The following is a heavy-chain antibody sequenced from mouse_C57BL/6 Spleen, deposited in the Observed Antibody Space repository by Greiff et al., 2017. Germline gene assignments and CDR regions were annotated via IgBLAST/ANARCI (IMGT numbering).Heavy chain of an antibody. Sequence: QVQLQQSGPGLVQPSQSLSITCTVSGFSLTSYGVHWVRQSPGKGLEWLGVIWSGGSTDYNAAFISRLSISKDNSKSPVFFKMNSLQADDTAIYYSAIEDDYDERLYAMDYWGQGTSVTVSS. J-gene: IGHJ4*01. CDR2: IWSGGST. V-gene: IGHV2-2*01. CDR3: AIEDDYDERLYAMDY. D-gene: IGHD2-4*01. CDR1: GFSLTSYG.